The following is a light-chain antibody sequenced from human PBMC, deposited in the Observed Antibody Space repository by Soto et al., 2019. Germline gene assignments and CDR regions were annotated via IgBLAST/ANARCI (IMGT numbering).Light chain of an antibody. CDR2: DVS. V-gene: IGLV2-14*01. Sequence: QSVLTQPASVSGSPGQSITISCTGTSSDVGGYNYVSWYKQHPGKAPKLMIYDVSNRPSGVSNRFSGSKSGNTASLTISGLQAEDEADYYCSSYTGSSTPLVFGGGTKLTVL. CDR3: SSYTGSSTPLV. J-gene: IGLJ2*01. CDR1: SSDVGGYNY.